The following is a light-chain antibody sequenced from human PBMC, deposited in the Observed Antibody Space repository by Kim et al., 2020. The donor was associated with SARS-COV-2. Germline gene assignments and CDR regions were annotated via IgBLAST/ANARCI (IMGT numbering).Light chain of an antibody. J-gene: IGKJ4*01. CDR2: AAS. V-gene: IGKV1-27*01. Sequence: DIQMTQSPSSLSASVGDRVTITCRTSQGISNYLAWYQQKPGKVPKLLIYAASTLQSGVPSRFSGSGSGTDFTLTISSLQPEDVATYYCQKYNSDPRALKFGGGTKVDIK. CDR3: QKYNSDPRALK. CDR1: QGISNY.